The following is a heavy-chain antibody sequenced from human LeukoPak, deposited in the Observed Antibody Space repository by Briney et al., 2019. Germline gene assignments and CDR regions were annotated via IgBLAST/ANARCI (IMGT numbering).Heavy chain of an antibody. J-gene: IGHJ5*02. D-gene: IGHD2-2*01. CDR2: IYHSGSA. CDR1: GYSISSGYQ. V-gene: IGHV4-38-2*02. CDR3: ARDPRWLTPDCTSTSCYENYFDP. Sequence: PSETLSLTCAVSGYSISSGYQWAWIRQSPGKGLEGICSIYHSGSAHYNPSLKRRVTISVETSKIQFSLQLYSLTAADTAVYYCARDPRWLTPDCTSTSCYENYFDPWGQGTLVTVSS.